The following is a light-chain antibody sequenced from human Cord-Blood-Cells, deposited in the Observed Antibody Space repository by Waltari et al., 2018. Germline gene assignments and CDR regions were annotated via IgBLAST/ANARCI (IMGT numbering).Light chain of an antibody. CDR1: SSDVGGYNY. V-gene: IGLV2-14*03. CDR3: SSYTSSSTWV. Sequence: QSALTQPASVSGSPGQSITISCTGTSSDVGGYNYVSWYQQHPGKAPKLMIYDVSTRPSGVSNRFSGSKSGNTASLTISGLQAEDGGDYYCSSYTSSSTWVFGGGTKLTVL. CDR2: DVS. J-gene: IGLJ3*02.